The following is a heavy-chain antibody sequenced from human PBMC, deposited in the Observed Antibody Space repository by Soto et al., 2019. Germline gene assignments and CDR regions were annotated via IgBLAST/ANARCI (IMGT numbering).Heavy chain of an antibody. Sequence: GESLKIYCAAPGFTFSSYAMSWVRQAPGKGLEWVSAISGSGGSTYYADSVKCRFTISRDNSKNTLYLQMNSLRAEDTAVSYCAKDTRQYCYDSSGYRGYDSFDVWGQGTMVTVSS. V-gene: IGHV3-23*01. CDR2: ISGSGGST. CDR1: GFTFSSYA. D-gene: IGHD3-22*01. CDR3: AKDTRQYCYDSSGYRGYDSFDV. J-gene: IGHJ3*01.